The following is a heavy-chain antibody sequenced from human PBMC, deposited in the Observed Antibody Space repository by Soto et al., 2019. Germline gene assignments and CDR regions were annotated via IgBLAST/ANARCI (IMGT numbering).Heavy chain of an antibody. CDR2: ISTSGGTT. D-gene: IGHD6-13*01. CDR1: GFTFRHCD. CDR3: ATGTAAPAH. J-gene: IGHJ1*01. Sequence: EVQLLESGGGLVQPGGSLTLSCSAWGFTFRHCDMSWLRQSPGKGLEWVSGISTSGGTTYYADSVKGRFTSSRDNSKNTLYLQMTSLRAEDTAVYYCATGTAAPAHWGQGTLVTVSS. V-gene: IGHV3-23*01.